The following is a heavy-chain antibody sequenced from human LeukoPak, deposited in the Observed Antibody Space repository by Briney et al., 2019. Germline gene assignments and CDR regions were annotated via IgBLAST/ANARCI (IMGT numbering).Heavy chain of an antibody. D-gene: IGHD6-19*01. CDR3: ARQDSSGWYLDAFDI. J-gene: IGHJ3*02. CDR1: GGSFSGYY. Sequence: SETLSLTCAVYGGSFSGYYWSWIRQPPGKGLEWIGEINHSGSTNYNPSLKSRVTISVDTSKNQFSLKLSSVTAADTAVYYCARQDSSGWYLDAFDIWGQGTMVTVSS. V-gene: IGHV4-34*01. CDR2: INHSGST.